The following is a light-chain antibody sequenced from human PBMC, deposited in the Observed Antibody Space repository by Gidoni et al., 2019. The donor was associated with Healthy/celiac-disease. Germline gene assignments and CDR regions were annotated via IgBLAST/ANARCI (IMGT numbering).Light chain of an antibody. CDR2: DAS. CDR1: QSISSW. CDR3: QQYNS. Sequence: DIQMTQSPSTLSASVGHRVTITCRASQSISSWLAWYQQKPGKAPKLLIYDASSLESGVPARFSGSGSGTEFTLTISSLQPDDFATYYCQQYNSFXPXTKVDIK. J-gene: IGKJ3*01. V-gene: IGKV1-5*01.